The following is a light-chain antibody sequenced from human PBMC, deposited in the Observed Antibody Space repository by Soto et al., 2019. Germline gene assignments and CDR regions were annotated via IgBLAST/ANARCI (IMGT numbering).Light chain of an antibody. V-gene: IGLV1-51*01. CDR2: DSD. J-gene: IGLJ2*01. Sequence: QSVLTEPPSVSAATGQRVTISCSGSSANIGNNYVSWYQHLPGTAPKLVIYDSDKRPSEIPDRFSGSKSGTSATLDITGLQTGDEADYYCGAWDGSLSVVLFGGGTKLTVL. CDR3: GAWDGSLSVVL. CDR1: SANIGNNY.